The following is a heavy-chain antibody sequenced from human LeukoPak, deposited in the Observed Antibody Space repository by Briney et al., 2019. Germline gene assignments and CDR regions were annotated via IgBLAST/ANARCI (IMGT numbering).Heavy chain of an antibody. CDR2: IYYSGST. CDR1: GGSISSYY. CDR3: ASLYYCSGADQWYFDY. V-gene: IGHV4-59*01. Sequence: SETLSLTCTVSGGSISSYYWSWIRQPPGKGLAWMGYIYYSGSTNYNPSLKSRVTISVDTSKNQFSLKLSSVTAADTAVYYCASLYYCSGADQWYFDYWGQGTLVTVSS. J-gene: IGHJ4*02. D-gene: IGHD3-10*01.